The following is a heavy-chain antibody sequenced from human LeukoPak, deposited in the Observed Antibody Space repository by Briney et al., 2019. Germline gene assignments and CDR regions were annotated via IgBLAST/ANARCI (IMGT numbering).Heavy chain of an antibody. CDR2: ISAYNGIT. V-gene: IGHV1-18*01. CDR3: ARTPRYSYGSYYFDY. CDR1: GYTFTSYG. J-gene: IGHJ4*02. Sequence: ASVKVSCKASGYTFTSYGISWVRQAPGQGLEWMGWISAYNGITNYAQKLQGRVTMTTDTSTSTAYMELRSLRSDDTAVYYCARTPRYSYGSYYFDYWGQGTLVTVSS. D-gene: IGHD5-18*01.